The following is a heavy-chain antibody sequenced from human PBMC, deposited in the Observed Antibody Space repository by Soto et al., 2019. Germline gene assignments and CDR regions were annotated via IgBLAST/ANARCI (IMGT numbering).Heavy chain of an antibody. CDR2: IIPIFGTA. Sequence: QAQLEQSGGEVKKPGSSVKVSCKASRVAFSKFIVTWVRQAPGLGLEWVGGIIPIFGTANYAQKFQGRVTITADESTSTSYMEVNNLISEDTAVYYCAKVRYSSPMGYYYGMDVWSQGTTVTVSS. V-gene: IGHV1-69*01. D-gene: IGHD6-19*01. CDR3: AKVRYSSPMGYYYGMDV. J-gene: IGHJ6*02. CDR1: RVAFSKFI.